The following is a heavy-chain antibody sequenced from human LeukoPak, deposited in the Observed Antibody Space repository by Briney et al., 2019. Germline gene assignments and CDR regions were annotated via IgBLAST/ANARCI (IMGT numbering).Heavy chain of an antibody. Sequence: SETLSLTCAVHGGSFSGYYWSWIRQPPGKGLEWIGEINHSGSTNYNPSLKSRVTISVDTSKNQFSLKLSSVTAADTAVYYCARGGGSEQNWGQGTLVTVSS. CDR2: INHSGST. CDR1: GGSFSGYY. V-gene: IGHV4-34*01. CDR3: ARGGGSEQN. J-gene: IGHJ4*02. D-gene: IGHD3-10*01.